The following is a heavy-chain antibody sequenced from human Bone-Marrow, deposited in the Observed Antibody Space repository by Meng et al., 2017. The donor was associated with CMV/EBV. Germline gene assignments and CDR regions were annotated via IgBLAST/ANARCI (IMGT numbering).Heavy chain of an antibody. CDR2: ISGSGGST. J-gene: IGHJ4*02. CDR1: GFTFSSYA. Sequence: GESLKISCAASGFTFSSYAMSWVRQAPGKGLEWVSAISGSGGSTYYADSVKGRFTIPRDNSKNTLYLQINSLRAEDTAVYYCATEPSPPLEWLYPEGYFDYWGQGTLVTVSS. D-gene: IGHD3-3*01. CDR3: ATEPSPPLEWLYPEGYFDY. V-gene: IGHV3-23*01.